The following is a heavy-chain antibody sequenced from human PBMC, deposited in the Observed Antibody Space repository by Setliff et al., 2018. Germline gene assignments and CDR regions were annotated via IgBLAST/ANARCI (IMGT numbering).Heavy chain of an antibody. CDR1: GYIFTNYW. V-gene: IGHV5-51*01. CDR3: VKERPRGVDAFDV. Sequence: GESLKISCKASGYIFTNYWIGWVRQMPGKGLEWMGVIYPGDSDTRYSPSFQGQVTISADKSINTAYLQWSSLKASDTALYHCVKERPRGVDAFDVWGQGTMVTVSS. D-gene: IGHD3-16*01. J-gene: IGHJ3*01. CDR2: IYPGDSDT.